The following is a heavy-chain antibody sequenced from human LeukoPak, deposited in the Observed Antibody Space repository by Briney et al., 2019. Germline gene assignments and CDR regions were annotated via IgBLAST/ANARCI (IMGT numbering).Heavy chain of an antibody. D-gene: IGHD2-2*01. CDR1: GATFTNIY. CDR2: SSHSGNT. Sequence: SETLSLTCAVYGATFTNIYWTWIRQPPGKGLEWIGESSHSGNTNYNTSLKSRVTISLDTSKKQISLRLTSVTAADTAGCYCAGLGGSCNSNSCYRVRYYGLDVWGQGTTVTVSS. V-gene: IGHV4-34*08. J-gene: IGHJ6*02. CDR3: AGLGGSCNSNSCYRVRYYGLDV.